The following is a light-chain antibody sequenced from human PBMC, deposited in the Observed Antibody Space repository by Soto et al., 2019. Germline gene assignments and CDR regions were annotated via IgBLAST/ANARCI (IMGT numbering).Light chain of an antibody. Sequence: AIQMTQSPSSLSASVGDRVTITCRASQGIRNDLGWYQQRPGEAPKLLIYATSNLQSGVPSRFSGSASGTDLPLTISSLQPEDSATYYCLQDYNYPRTFGQGTKVEIK. CDR1: QGIRND. CDR3: LQDYNYPRT. CDR2: ATS. V-gene: IGKV1-6*01. J-gene: IGKJ1*01.